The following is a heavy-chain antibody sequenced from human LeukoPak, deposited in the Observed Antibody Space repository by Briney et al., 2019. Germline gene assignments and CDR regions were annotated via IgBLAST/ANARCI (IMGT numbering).Heavy chain of an antibody. D-gene: IGHD3-16*02. Sequence: SVKVSCKTSGGTFSSDIISWVRQAPGQGLEWMGEIIPIFSTTNYAQKLQGRVTMTTDTSTSTAYMELRSLRSDDTAAYYCAREPMITFGGVIVQPLDYWGQGTLVTVSS. CDR3: AREPMITFGGVIVQPLDY. J-gene: IGHJ4*02. CDR2: IIPIFSTT. CDR1: GGTFSSDI. V-gene: IGHV1-69*05.